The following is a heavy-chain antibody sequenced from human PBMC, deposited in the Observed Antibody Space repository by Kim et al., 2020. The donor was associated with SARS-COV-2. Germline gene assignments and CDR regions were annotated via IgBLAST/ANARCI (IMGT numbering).Heavy chain of an antibody. CDR3: ARERNRAHYYESSGDAFDL. V-gene: IGHV1-69*13. CDR1: GGTLSTYG. CDR2: IIPMFDTT. D-gene: IGHD3-22*01. J-gene: IGHJ3*01. Sequence: SVKVSCKASGGTLSTYGVSWVRQAPGQGLEWMGGIIPMFDTTKYAQKFQGRVTITADESRNIVYMELRSPKSEDTAIYYCARERNRAHYYESSGDAFDLWGQGTIVTVSS.